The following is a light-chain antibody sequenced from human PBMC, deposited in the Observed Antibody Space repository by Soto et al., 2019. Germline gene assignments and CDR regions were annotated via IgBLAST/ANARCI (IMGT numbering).Light chain of an antibody. J-gene: IGKJ2*01. V-gene: IGKV1-5*03. CDR1: QSISTW. Sequence: DIQMTQSPSSLSAFVGDRVTITCRASQSISTWLAWYQQKPGKAPKLLIYLASTLETGVPSRFSGGGSGTEFTLTISSLQSDDFGTYYCQHYKSSPYTFGQRTKLDIK. CDR3: QHYKSSPYT. CDR2: LAS.